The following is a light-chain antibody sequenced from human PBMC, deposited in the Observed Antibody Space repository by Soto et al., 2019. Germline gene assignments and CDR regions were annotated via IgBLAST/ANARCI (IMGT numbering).Light chain of an antibody. V-gene: IGKV3-20*01. CDR2: GAS. J-gene: IGKJ4*01. CDR1: QSVSRK. CDR3: RPYGRSLGFA. Sequence: EVVVTQAPATLSVSPGERATLYCRASQSVSRKLAWYPQTRGQAPRLLLYGASSRANGIPDRFSGSGSGTDFTLTLSRLEPEGFALYDGRPYGRSLGFAFCGGTKVDIK.